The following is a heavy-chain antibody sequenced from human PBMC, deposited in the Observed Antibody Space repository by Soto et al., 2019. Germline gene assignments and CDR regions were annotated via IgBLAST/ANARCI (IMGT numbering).Heavy chain of an antibody. J-gene: IGHJ5*02. D-gene: IGHD2-2*01. V-gene: IGHV4-38-2*01. Sequence: PSETLSLTCAVSGYFISSGYYWGWIRQPPGKGLEWIGSMFHSGSTHYNPSLKSRVTISVDTSKNHFSLRLSSVTASDTAVYYCARGHIVVVPSVEWFDPWGQGTLVTVSS. CDR1: GYFISSGYY. CDR2: MFHSGST. CDR3: ARGHIVVVPSVEWFDP.